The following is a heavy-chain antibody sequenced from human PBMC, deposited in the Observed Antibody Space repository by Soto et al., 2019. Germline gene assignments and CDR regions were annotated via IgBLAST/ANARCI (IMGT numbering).Heavy chain of an antibody. Sequence: QVHLQESGPGLVKPSETLSLTCTVSGGSINNHYWSWIRQPPGRGLEWIGYVYYTGSTNYNPSLKGRVTMSVDTSKTPSSLNLTSLTAADTAIYYCARANWYSEYWGQGTLVTVSS. CDR1: GGSINNHY. CDR3: ARANWYSEY. J-gene: IGHJ4*02. D-gene: IGHD7-27*01. V-gene: IGHV4-59*11. CDR2: VYYTGST.